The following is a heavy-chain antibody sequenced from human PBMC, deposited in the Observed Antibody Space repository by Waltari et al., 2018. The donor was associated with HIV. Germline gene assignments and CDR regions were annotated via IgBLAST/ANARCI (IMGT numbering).Heavy chain of an antibody. D-gene: IGHD3-10*01. J-gene: IGHJ2*01. CDR2: ISHTGGTT. Sequence: QSQLQESDPGLVKPSETLSLTCTVSGGSISSNSYFWARVRQPPGKGLEWIGTISHTGGTTYYNPSLKSRVIISVDTSKDQSSLKLSSMTATDTAVYYCARQRGSGLWYFDLWGRGTLVSVSS. V-gene: IGHV4-39*01. CDR3: ARQRGSGLWYFDL. CDR1: GGSISSNSYF.